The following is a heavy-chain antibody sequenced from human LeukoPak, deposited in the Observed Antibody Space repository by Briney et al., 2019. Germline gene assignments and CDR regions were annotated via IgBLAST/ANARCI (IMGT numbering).Heavy chain of an antibody. J-gene: IGHJ6*03. V-gene: IGHV4-34*01. D-gene: IGHD3-9*01. CDR3: ARFRRNYDILTGYYTSYYMDV. CDR2: INHSGST. Sequence: PSETLSLTCAVYGGSFSGYYWSWIRQPPGKGLEWIGEINHSGSTNYNPSLKSRVTISVDTSKNQFSLKLSSVTAAGTAVYYCARFRRNYDILTGYYTSYYMDVWGKGTTVTVSS. CDR1: GGSFSGYY.